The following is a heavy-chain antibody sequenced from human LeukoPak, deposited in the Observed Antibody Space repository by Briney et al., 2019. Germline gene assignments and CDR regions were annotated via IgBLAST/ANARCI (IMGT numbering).Heavy chain of an antibody. CDR1: GYTFTGYY. D-gene: IGHD2-2*01. Sequence: GASVKVSCKASGYTFTGYYIHWVRQAPGQGLEWMGRINPNNGGTNYAQKFQGRVTMTRDMSMSTAYMELSRLRSVDTAVYYCARALRILGYCSSTSCLENWFDPWGQGTLVTVSS. CDR3: ARALRILGYCSSTSCLENWFDP. V-gene: IGHV1-2*06. CDR2: INPNNGGT. J-gene: IGHJ5*02.